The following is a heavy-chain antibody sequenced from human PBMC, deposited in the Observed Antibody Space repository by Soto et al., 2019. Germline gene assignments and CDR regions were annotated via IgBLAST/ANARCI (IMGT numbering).Heavy chain of an antibody. J-gene: IGHJ4*02. Sequence: PSETLSLTCAVYGGSFSGYYWSWIRQPPGKGLEWIGEINHSGSTNYNPSLKSRVTISVDTSKNQFSLKLSSVTAADTAVYYCARGDYYDSSGYYYGFADYWGQGTLVTVSS. CDR2: INHSGST. V-gene: IGHV4-34*01. CDR3: ARGDYYDSSGYYYGFADY. CDR1: GGSFSGYY. D-gene: IGHD3-22*01.